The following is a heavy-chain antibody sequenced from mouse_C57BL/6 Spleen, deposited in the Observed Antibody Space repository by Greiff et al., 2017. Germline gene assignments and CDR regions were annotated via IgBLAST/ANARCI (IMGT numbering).Heavy chain of an antibody. V-gene: IGHV1-80*01. CDR2: IYPGDGDT. J-gene: IGHJ4*01. CDR1: GYAFSSYW. CDR3: ACKGILSYYYAMDY. Sequence: VQLQQSGAELVKPGASVKISCKASGYAFSSYWMNWVKQRPGKGLEWIGQIYPGDGDTNYNGKFKGKATLTADKSSSTAYMQLSSLTSEDSAVYFCACKGILSYYYAMDYWGQGTSVTVSS. D-gene: IGHD1-1*02.